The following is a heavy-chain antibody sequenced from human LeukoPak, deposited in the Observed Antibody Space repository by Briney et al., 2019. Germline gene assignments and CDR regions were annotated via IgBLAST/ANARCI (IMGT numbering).Heavy chain of an antibody. Sequence: ASVKVSCKASGYTFTSFGISWVRQAPGQGLEWLGWISIYNAKTNYAQKFQGRVTITADESTSTAYMELSSLRSEDTAVYYCARDGMVRGVQDAFDIWGQGTMVTVSS. V-gene: IGHV1-18*01. CDR1: GYTFTSFG. CDR2: ISIYNAKT. D-gene: IGHD3-10*01. J-gene: IGHJ3*02. CDR3: ARDGMVRGVQDAFDI.